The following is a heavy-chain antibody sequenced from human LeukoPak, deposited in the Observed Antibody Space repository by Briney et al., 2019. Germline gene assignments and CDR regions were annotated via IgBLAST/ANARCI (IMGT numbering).Heavy chain of an antibody. Sequence: PSETLSLTCTVSGGSISSGDYYWSWIRQPPGKGLEWLGYIYYSGSTYYNPSLKSRVTISVDTSKNQFSLKLSSVTAADTAVYYCARTEYSSSYYFDYWGQGTLVTVSS. CDR1: GGSISSGDYY. D-gene: IGHD6-6*01. CDR2: IYYSGST. CDR3: ARTEYSSSYYFDY. V-gene: IGHV4-30-4*01. J-gene: IGHJ4*02.